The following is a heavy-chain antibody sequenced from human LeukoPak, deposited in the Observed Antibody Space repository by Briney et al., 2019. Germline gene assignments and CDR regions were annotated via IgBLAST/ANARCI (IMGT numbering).Heavy chain of an antibody. CDR3: AKVGYTFYGSGSPYFDY. V-gene: IGHV3-9*01. CDR1: GFIFDDYA. Sequence: GGSLRLSCTTSGFIFDDYAMHWVRQAPGKGLEWVSGISWNSGSIGYADSVKGRFTISRDNAKNSLYLQMNSLRAEDTALYYCAKVGYTFYGSGSPYFDYWGQGTLVTVSS. D-gene: IGHD3-10*01. CDR2: ISWNSGSI. J-gene: IGHJ4*02.